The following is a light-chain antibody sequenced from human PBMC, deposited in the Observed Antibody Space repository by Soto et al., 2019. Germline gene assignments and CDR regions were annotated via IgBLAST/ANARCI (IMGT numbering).Light chain of an antibody. Sequence: EIVLTQSPATLSVSPGDRVTLSCRASQSVDINLAWYQQRPGQAPRLLIYGASSRATGIPDRFSGSGSGTDFTLTISRLEPEDFAVYYCQQYGSSPPITFGQGTRLEIK. J-gene: IGKJ5*01. CDR3: QQYGSSPPIT. CDR2: GAS. V-gene: IGKV3-20*01. CDR1: QSVDIN.